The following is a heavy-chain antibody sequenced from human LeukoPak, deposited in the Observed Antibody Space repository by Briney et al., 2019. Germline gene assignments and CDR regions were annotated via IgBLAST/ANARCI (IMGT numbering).Heavy chain of an antibody. CDR3: ARRKGGEYYFDY. Sequence: GESLQISCKGSGYSFTSYWIAWVRQMPGKGLEWMGIIYPGDSHTRYSPSFQGQVTISADQSITTAYLQWTSLEAPDTAMYYCARRKGGEYYFDYWGQGTLVTVSS. J-gene: IGHJ4*02. V-gene: IGHV5-51*01. D-gene: IGHD3-16*01. CDR1: GYSFTSYW. CDR2: IYPGDSHT.